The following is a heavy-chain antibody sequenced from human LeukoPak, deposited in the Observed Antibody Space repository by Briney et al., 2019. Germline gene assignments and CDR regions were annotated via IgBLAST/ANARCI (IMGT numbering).Heavy chain of an antibody. V-gene: IGHV5-51*01. CDR1: GYSFTNYW. J-gene: IGHJ6*02. D-gene: IGHD3-10*01. Sequence: GESLKISCKASGYSFTNYWIGWVRQMPGKGLEWMGMIYPGDSDTRYSPSFQGQVTISADKYITTAYLHWSSLKASDTAMYYCARRPPGVRATNYYHGMDVWGQGTTVTVSS. CDR2: IYPGDSDT. CDR3: ARRPPGVRATNYYHGMDV.